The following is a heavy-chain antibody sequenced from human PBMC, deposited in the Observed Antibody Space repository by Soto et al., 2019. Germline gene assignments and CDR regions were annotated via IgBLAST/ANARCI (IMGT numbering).Heavy chain of an antibody. V-gene: IGHV1-8*01. CDR2: MNPNSGNT. CDR1: GYTFTSYD. D-gene: IGHD3-10*01. Sequence: ASVKVSCKASGYTFTSYDINRVRQATGQGLEWMGWMNPNSGNTGYAQKFQGRVTMTRNTSISTAYMELSSLRSEDTAVYYCARGVEDRYYSGSGSYSINNWFDPWGQGTLVTVSS. J-gene: IGHJ5*02. CDR3: ARGVEDRYYSGSGSYSINNWFDP.